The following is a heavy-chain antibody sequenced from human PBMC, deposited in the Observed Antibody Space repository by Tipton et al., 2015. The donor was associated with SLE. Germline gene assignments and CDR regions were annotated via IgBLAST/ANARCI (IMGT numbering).Heavy chain of an antibody. Sequence: TLSLTCAVSGFSISSGYYWGWIRQPPGKGLEWIGSIYHSGSTYYNPSLKSRVTISVDTSKNQFSLKLTSVTAADTAVHYCARLTTGSTWAFDYWGQGALVTVSS. CDR3: ARLTTGSTWAFDY. CDR1: GFSISSGYY. D-gene: IGHD6-13*01. V-gene: IGHV4-38-2*01. CDR2: IYHSGST. J-gene: IGHJ4*02.